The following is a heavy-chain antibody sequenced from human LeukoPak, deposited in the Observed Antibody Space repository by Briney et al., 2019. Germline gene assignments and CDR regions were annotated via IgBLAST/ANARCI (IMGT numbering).Heavy chain of an antibody. Sequence: PGGSLRLSCAASGFTFDDYAMHWVRQAPGKGLEWVSLISWDGGSTYYADSVKGRFTISRDNSKNSLYLQMNSLRAEDTALYYCASGRDGYNSGPDYWGQGTLVTVSS. V-gene: IGHV3-43D*04. CDR1: GFTFDDYA. CDR3: ASGRDGYNSGPDY. CDR2: ISWDGGST. D-gene: IGHD5-24*01. J-gene: IGHJ4*02.